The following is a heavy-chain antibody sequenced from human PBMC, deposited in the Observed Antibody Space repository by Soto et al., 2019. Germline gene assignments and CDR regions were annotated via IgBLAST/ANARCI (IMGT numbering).Heavy chain of an antibody. CDR1: GYTFTSYG. V-gene: IGHV1-18*01. CDR2: ISAYNGNT. D-gene: IGHD6-6*01. CDR3: ARFEEYSSSLGWFDP. Sequence: ASVKVSCKSSGYTFTSYGISWVRQAPGQGLEWMGWISAYNGNTNYAQKLQGRVTMTTDTSTSTAYMELRSLRSDDTAVYYCARFEEYSSSLGWFDPWGQGTLVTVSS. J-gene: IGHJ5*02.